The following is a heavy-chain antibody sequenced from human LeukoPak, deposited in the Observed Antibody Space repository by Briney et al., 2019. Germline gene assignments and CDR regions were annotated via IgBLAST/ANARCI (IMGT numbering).Heavy chain of an antibody. J-gene: IGHJ4*02. V-gene: IGHV1-2*02. Sequence: PGASVKVSCKASGGTFSSYAISWVRQAPGQGLEWMGWINPNSGGTNYAQKFQGRVTMTRDTSISTAYMELSRLRSDDTAVYYCARDLGEAMTNPEGYYFDYWGQGTLVTVSS. CDR3: ARDLGEAMTNPEGYYFDY. D-gene: IGHD3-16*01. CDR2: INPNSGGT. CDR1: GGTFSSYA.